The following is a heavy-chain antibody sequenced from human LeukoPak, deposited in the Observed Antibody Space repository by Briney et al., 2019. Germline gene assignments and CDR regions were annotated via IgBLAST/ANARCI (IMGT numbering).Heavy chain of an antibody. D-gene: IGHD6-19*01. CDR2: ISSGGGTI. V-gene: IGHV3-48*02. CDR1: GFAFSTYS. Sequence: PGGSLRLSCAASGFAFSTYSMNWVRQAPGKGLEWLSHISSGGGTIYYADSVKGRFTISRDNAKNSLYLQMNSLRDEDTAVYYCATEWQWLVDYWGQGTLVTVSS. J-gene: IGHJ4*02. CDR3: ATEWQWLVDY.